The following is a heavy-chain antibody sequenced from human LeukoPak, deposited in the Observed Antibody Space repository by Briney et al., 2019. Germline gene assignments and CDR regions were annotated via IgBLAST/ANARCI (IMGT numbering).Heavy chain of an antibody. CDR3: ARVSCSSTSCPRRDALDV. CDR2: IYYTGKT. V-gene: IGHV4-39*01. D-gene: IGHD2-2*01. J-gene: IGHJ3*01. CDR1: GGSISSGGYY. Sequence: SQTLSLTCTGSGGSISSGGYYWGWIRQPPGKGLEWIGSIYYTGKTHYNPSLESRVSISVDMSKNQFSLKLSSVTAADTAVYYCARVSCSSTSCPRRDALDVWGQGTMVTVSS.